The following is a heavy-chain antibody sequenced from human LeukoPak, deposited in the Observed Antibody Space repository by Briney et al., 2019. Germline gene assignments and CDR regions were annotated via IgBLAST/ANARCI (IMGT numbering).Heavy chain of an antibody. D-gene: IGHD1-7*01. V-gene: IGHV5-51*01. J-gene: IGHJ4*02. CDR1: GYNLTSYW. CDR3: ARHGLELGY. CDR2: IYPGDSDT. Sequence: GESLKISCEGSGYNLTSYWIAWVRQMPGKGLEWMGIIYPGDSDTRYSPSFQGQATISADKSISTAYLQWSSLKASDTAMYYCARHGLELGYWGQGTLVTVSS.